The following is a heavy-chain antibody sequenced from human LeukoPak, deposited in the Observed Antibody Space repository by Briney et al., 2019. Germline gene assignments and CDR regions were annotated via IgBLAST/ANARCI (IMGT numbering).Heavy chain of an antibody. Sequence: PAESLRLSCAASGCRFSSYWMHWVRQAPGKGLVWVSRIDSYGSGTTYADSVKGRFTISRDNAKNTLYLQMSSLSAEDTAIYYCVRDGDGDYPVDSWGQGTLVTVSS. CDR3: VRDGDGDYPVDS. D-gene: IGHD4-17*01. CDR2: IDSYGSGT. CDR1: GCRFSSYW. J-gene: IGHJ4*02. V-gene: IGHV3-74*01.